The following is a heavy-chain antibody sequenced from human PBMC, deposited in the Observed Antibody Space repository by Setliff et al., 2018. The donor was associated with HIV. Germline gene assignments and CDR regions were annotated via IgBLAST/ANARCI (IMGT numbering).Heavy chain of an antibody. CDR2: IYTSGST. J-gene: IGHJ5*02. CDR1: GGSISSYY. Sequence: SETLSLTCTVSGGSISSYYWSWIRQPPGKGLEWFGYIYTSGSTNYNPSLKSRVTISVDTSKNQFSLKLSSVTAADTAVYYCARVQGSNNWPNWCDPWGQGTLVTVSS. CDR3: ARVQGSNNWPNWCDP. D-gene: IGHD1-1*01. V-gene: IGHV4-4*09.